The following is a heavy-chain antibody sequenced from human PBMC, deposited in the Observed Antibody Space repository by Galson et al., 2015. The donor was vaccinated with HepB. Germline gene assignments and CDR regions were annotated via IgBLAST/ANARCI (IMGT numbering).Heavy chain of an antibody. J-gene: IGHJ3*02. Sequence: SLRLSCAASGFTFSSYAMSWVRQAPGKGLEWVSAISGSGGSTYYADSVKGRFTISRDNSKNTLYLQMNSLRAEDTAVYYCAKDDIVVVVAATANDAFDIWGQGTMVTVSS. CDR3: AKDDIVVVVAATANDAFDI. CDR2: ISGSGGST. CDR1: GFTFSSYA. D-gene: IGHD2-15*01. V-gene: IGHV3-23*01.